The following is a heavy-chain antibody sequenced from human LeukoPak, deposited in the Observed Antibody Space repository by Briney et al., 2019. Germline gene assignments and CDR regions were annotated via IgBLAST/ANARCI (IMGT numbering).Heavy chain of an antibody. J-gene: IGHJ4*02. Sequence: SETLSLTCTVSGGSISSGGYYWSWIRQHPGKGLEWIGYIYYSGSTYYNPSLKSRVTISVDTSKNQFSLKLSSVTAADTAVYYCARERYDMLTGPYYFDYWGQGTLVTVSS. V-gene: IGHV4-31*03. D-gene: IGHD3-9*01. CDR1: GGSISSGGYY. CDR3: ARERYDMLTGPYYFDY. CDR2: IYYSGST.